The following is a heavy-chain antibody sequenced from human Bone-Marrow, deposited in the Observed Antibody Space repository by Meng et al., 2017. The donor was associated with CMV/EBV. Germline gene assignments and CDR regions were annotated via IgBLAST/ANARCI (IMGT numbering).Heavy chain of an antibody. D-gene: IGHD2-15*01. CDR3: ARDPVGAASGAFDI. V-gene: IGHV4-34*01. Sequence: SETLSLTCAVYGGSFSGYYWSWIRQPPGKGLEWIGEINHSGSTNYNPSLKSRVTISVDTSKNQFSLKLSSLTAADTAMYYCARDPVGAASGAFDIWGQGTMVTVSS. CDR2: INHSGST. J-gene: IGHJ3*02. CDR1: GGSFSGYY.